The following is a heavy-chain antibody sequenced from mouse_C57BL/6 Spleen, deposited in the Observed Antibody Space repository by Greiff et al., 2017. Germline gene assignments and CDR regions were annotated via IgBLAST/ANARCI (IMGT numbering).Heavy chain of an antibody. CDR2: IYPGSGST. Sequence: QVQLQQPGAELVKPGASVKMSCKASGYTFTSYWITWVKQRPGQGLEWIGDIYPGSGSTNYNEKFKSKATLTVDTSSSTAYMQLSSLTSEDSAVYYCARWDYYGSSYWCFDVWGTGTTVTVSS. J-gene: IGHJ1*03. D-gene: IGHD1-1*01. V-gene: IGHV1-55*01. CDR3: ARWDYYGSSYWCFDV. CDR1: GYTFTSYW.